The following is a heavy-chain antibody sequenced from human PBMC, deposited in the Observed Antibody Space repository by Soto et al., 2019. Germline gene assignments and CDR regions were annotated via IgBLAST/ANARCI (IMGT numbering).Heavy chain of an antibody. Sequence: GGSLRLSCAASGFTFSYYSMNWVRQAPGKGLEWVSYISRSGSDIYYADSVKGRFTISRDNAKNSLFLQMNSLRAEDTAVYYCATVGYCSSTSCQTRYYYYGMDVWGQGTTVTVSS. D-gene: IGHD2-2*03. CDR2: ISRSGSDI. CDR1: GFTFSYYS. J-gene: IGHJ6*02. V-gene: IGHV3-11*01. CDR3: ATVGYCSSTSCQTRYYYYGMDV.